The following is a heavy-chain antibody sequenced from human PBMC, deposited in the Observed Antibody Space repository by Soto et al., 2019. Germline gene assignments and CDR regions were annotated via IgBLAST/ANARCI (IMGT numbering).Heavy chain of an antibody. D-gene: IGHD5-18*01. J-gene: IGHJ6*02. Sequence: QVQLVESGGGVVQPGRSLRLSCAASGFTFSTYAMNWVRQAPGKGLEWGAVTSYDGSNKHYADSVKGRFTISRDNSKNTLYLQMNSLRAEDTAVYYCARGESHGYGGMDVWGQGTTVTVSS. CDR2: TSYDGSNK. CDR3: ARGESHGYGGMDV. CDR1: GFTFSTYA. V-gene: IGHV3-30-3*01.